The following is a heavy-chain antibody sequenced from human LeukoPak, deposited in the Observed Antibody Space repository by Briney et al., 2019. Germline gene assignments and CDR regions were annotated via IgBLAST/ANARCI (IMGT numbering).Heavy chain of an antibody. Sequence: PSETLSLTCTVSGGSISSSSYYWGWIRQPPGKGLEWIGSIYYSGSTYYNPSLKSRVTISVDTSKNQFSLKLSSVTAADTAVYYCARQDSWAYWGQGTLVTVSS. J-gene: IGHJ4*02. V-gene: IGHV4-39*01. CDR2: IYYSGST. CDR3: ARQDSWAY. CDR1: GGSISSSSYY. D-gene: IGHD6-13*01.